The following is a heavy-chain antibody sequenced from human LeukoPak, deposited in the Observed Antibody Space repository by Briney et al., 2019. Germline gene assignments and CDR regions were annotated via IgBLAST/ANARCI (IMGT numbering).Heavy chain of an antibody. V-gene: IGHV1-18*01. CDR1: GYTFTSYV. Sequence: ASVKVSCKASGYTFTSYVISWVRQAPGQGLEWMGWISAYNGNTNYAQKLQGRVTMTTDTSTSTAYMELRSLRSDDTAVYYCASFLNSPAGGNNWFDPWGQGTLVTVSS. J-gene: IGHJ5*02. CDR3: ASFLNSPAGGNNWFDP. CDR2: ISAYNGNT. D-gene: IGHD6-13*01.